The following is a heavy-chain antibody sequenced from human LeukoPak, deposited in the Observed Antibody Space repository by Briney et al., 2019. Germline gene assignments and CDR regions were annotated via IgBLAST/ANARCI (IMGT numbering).Heavy chain of an antibody. V-gene: IGHV1-2*02. J-gene: IGHJ4*02. CDR3: ATGLGVLDPEANS. D-gene: IGHD3/OR15-3a*01. CDR2: INPNSGGT. Sequence: ASVTVSCKASGYTLSDYYILWVRQAPGQGPEWMGWINPNSGGTVYAQNFKGRFTMTRDTSISTAYMELTRLRSDDTAVYYCATGLGVLDPEANSWGQGTLVTVSS. CDR1: GYTLSDYY.